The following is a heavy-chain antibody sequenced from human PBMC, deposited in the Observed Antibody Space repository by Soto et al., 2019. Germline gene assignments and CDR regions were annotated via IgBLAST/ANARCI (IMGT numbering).Heavy chain of an antibody. CDR2: ISYDGSNK. CDR1: GFTFSSYG. Sequence: GGSLRLSCAASGFTFSSYGMHWVRQAPGKGLEWVAVISYDGSNKYYADSVKGRFTISRDNSKNTLYLQMNSLRAEDTAVYYCAKRGYSGVRLSRVGDLVAFDIWGQGTMVTVSS. V-gene: IGHV3-30*18. CDR3: AKRGYSGVRLSRVGDLVAFDI. D-gene: IGHD5-12*01. J-gene: IGHJ3*02.